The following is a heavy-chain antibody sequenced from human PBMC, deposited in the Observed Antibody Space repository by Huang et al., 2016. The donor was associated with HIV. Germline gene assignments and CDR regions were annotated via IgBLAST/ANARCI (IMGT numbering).Heavy chain of an antibody. D-gene: IGHD2-15*01. CDR1: GYTFTGYY. CDR2: INPKSGGT. J-gene: IGHJ6*02. CDR3: AREVVSATGYYYYSMDV. V-gene: IGHV1-2*02. Sequence: QVQLVQSGAEVKKPGASVKVSCKASGYTFTGYYMHWVGQAPGQGVEWMGWINPKSGGTNYAQKSQGRVTMTRDTSISTAYMELSRLRSDDTAVYYCAREVVSATGYYYYSMDVWGQGTTVTVSS.